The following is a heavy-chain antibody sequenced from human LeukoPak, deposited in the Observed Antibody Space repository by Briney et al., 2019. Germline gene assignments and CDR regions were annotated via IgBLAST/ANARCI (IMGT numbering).Heavy chain of an antibody. D-gene: IGHD3-16*02. Sequence: PSETLSLTCTVSGGSISSYYWSWIRQPPGKGLEWIGYIYYSGSANYNPSLKSRVTISVDTSKNQFSLKLSSVTAADTAVYYCAKVTPAQPFSMITFGGVIPRAYYMDVWGKGTTVTVSS. J-gene: IGHJ6*03. V-gene: IGHV4-59*12. CDR1: GGSISSYY. CDR2: IYYSGSA. CDR3: AKVTPAQPFSMITFGGVIPRAYYMDV.